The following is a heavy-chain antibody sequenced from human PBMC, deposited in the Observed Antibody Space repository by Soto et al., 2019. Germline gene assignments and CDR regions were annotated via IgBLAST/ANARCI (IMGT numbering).Heavy chain of an antibody. J-gene: IGHJ3*02. V-gene: IGHV4-34*01. CDR1: GGFVSSGSYY. CDR3: ARVERGTVTTVVDAFDI. Sequence: QVQLQQWGAGLLKPSETLSLTCAVYGGFVSSGSYYWSWIRQPPGKGLEWIGEMSHSGGTHFNPARKRRFTISVDTSKNQSSLRMSSVTAADTALYYCARVERGTVTTVVDAFDIWGPGTMVTVSS. D-gene: IGHD1-1*01. CDR2: MSHSGGT.